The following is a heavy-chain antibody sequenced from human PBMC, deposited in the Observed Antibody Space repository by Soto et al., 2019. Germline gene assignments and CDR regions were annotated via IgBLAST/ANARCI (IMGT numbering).Heavy chain of an antibody. V-gene: IGHV1-69*12. D-gene: IGHD3-16*01. Sequence: QVQLVQSGAEVKKPGSSVQVSCKASGGTCSSYAISWVRQAPGQGLVWMGGIIPLFGTANYAQKIQGRVTITADESTSTAYIGLSSLRSEYTAVYYCESLITVEEYFDLWGRGTLVTFSS. CDR2: IIPLFGTA. J-gene: IGHJ2*01. CDR3: ESLITVEEYFDL. CDR1: GGTCSSYA.